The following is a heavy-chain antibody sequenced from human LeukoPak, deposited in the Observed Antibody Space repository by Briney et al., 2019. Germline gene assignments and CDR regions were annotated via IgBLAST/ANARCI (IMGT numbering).Heavy chain of an antibody. CDR2: IYHSGST. Sequence: SETLSLTCTVSGYSISSGYYWGWIRQPPGKGLEWIGSIYHSGSTYYNPSLKSRVTISVDTSKNQFSLKLSSVTAADTAVYYCARGTHDYGDYYFDYWGQRTLVTVSS. CDR3: ARGTHDYGDYYFDY. CDR1: GYSISSGYY. J-gene: IGHJ4*02. D-gene: IGHD4-17*01. V-gene: IGHV4-38-2*02.